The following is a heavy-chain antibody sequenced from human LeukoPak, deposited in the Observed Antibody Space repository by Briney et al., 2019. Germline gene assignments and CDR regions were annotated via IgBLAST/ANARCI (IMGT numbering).Heavy chain of an antibody. CDR2: IKQDGSEK. Sequence: GGSLRLSCAASGFTFSSYSMNWVRQAPGKGLEWVANIKQDGSEKYYVDSVKGRFTISRDNAKNSLYLQMNSLRAEDTAVYYCARAFYGSGSYGYFDYWGQGTLVTVSS. CDR1: GFTFSSYS. V-gene: IGHV3-7*01. J-gene: IGHJ4*02. D-gene: IGHD3-10*01. CDR3: ARAFYGSGSYGYFDY.